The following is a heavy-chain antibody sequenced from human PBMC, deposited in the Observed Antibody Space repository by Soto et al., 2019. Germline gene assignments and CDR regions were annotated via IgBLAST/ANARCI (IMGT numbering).Heavy chain of an antibody. CDR1: GGPIRSYC. CDR3: ARGGGKYYYESSGHSNHAMDV. D-gene: IGHD3-22*01. Sequence: PSETLSLTCAVSGGPIRSYCLSWIRQPPGKGLEWIGYIYDSGNTDYNPSLKSRVTISVDTSKNQFSLKLSSVTTADTAVYCCARGGGKYYYESSGHSNHAMDVWGQGTTVTVSS. CDR2: IYDSGNT. V-gene: IGHV4-59*01. J-gene: IGHJ6*02.